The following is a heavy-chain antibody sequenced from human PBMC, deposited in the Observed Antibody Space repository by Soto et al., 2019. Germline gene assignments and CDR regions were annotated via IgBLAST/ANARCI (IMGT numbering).Heavy chain of an antibody. CDR3: TTDLMVTKNHQYCGMDV. V-gene: IGHV3-15*01. D-gene: IGHD2-8*01. CDR2: IKSKVDGGTT. J-gene: IGHJ6*01. Sequence: EVQLVESGGGLVKPGGSLRLSCAASGFTFTNAWMNWVRQAPGKGLEWIGRIKSKVDGGTTEYAAPVKVRFNISRDDSKKTLNLKMKCIKPRETDVYFCTTDLMVTKNHQYCGMDVWGQGTTDTVSS. CDR1: GFTFTNAW.